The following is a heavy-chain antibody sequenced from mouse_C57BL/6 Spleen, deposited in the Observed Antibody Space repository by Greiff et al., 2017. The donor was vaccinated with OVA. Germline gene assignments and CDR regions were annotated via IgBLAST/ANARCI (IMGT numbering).Heavy chain of an antibody. Sequence: VQLQESGPELVKPGASVKISCKASGYAFSSSWMNWVKQRPGKGLEWIGRIYPGDGDTNYNGKFKGKATLTADKSSSTAYMQLSSLTSEDSAVYFCAEGSDSSGSFAYWGQGTLVTVSA. J-gene: IGHJ3*01. CDR3: AEGSDSSGSFAY. CDR2: IYPGDGDT. V-gene: IGHV1-82*01. D-gene: IGHD3-2*02. CDR1: GYAFSSSW.